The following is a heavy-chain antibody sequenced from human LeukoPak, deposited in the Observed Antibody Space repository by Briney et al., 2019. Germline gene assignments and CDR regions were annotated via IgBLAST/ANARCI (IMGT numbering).Heavy chain of an antibody. CDR2: IRSKAHGGTT. Sequence: GSLRLSCTASGFTFGDYAMSWVRQAPGKGLEWVGFIRSKAHGGTTEYAASVKGRFTISRDDSKSIAYLQMNSLKTEDTAVYYCTRAARITIFGVVIMAPDAFDIWGQGTMVTVSS. CDR3: TRAARITIFGVVIMAPDAFDI. D-gene: IGHD3-3*01. CDR1: GFTFGDYA. J-gene: IGHJ3*02. V-gene: IGHV3-49*04.